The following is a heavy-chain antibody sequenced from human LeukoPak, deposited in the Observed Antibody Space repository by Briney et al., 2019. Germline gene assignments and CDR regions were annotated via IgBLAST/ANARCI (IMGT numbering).Heavy chain of an antibody. J-gene: IGHJ4*02. CDR3: ARDLTYYYDGSGAGFDY. Sequence: PGGSLRLSCAASGFTFSTYTMYWGRQAPGKGLEYVSAINSNGDSTFYANSVKGRFTISRDNSKNTLYLQMNSLRAEDTAVYYCARDLTYYYDGSGAGFDYWGQGTLVTVSS. CDR2: INSNGDST. V-gene: IGHV3-64*01. CDR1: GFTFSTYT. D-gene: IGHD3-22*01.